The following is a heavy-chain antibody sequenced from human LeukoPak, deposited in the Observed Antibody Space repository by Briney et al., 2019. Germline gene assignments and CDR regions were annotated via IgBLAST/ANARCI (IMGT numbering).Heavy chain of an antibody. V-gene: IGHV4-34*01. Sequence: SETLSLTCAVYGGSFSGYYWSWIRQPPGKGLEWIGEINNSGSTNYNPSLKSRVTISVDTSKNQFSLKLSSVTAADTAVYYCARGQGLLVFVHGGQGTLVTVSS. CDR3: ARGQGLLVFVH. CDR2: INNSGST. CDR1: GGSFSGYY. J-gene: IGHJ4*02. D-gene: IGHD2-15*01.